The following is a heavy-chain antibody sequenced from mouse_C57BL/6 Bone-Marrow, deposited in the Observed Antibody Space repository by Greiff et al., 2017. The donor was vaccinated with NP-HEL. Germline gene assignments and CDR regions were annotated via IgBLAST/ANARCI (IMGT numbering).Heavy chain of an antibody. V-gene: IGHV5-16*01. CDR1: GFTFSDYY. CDR2: INYDGSST. J-gene: IGHJ4*01. D-gene: IGHD2-3*01. Sequence: EVKLVESEGGLVQPGSSMKLSCTASGFTFSDYYMAWVRQVPEKGLEWVANINYDGSSTYYLDSLKSRFIISRDNAKNILYLQMSSLKSEDTATYYCAREGWLLPYAMDYWGQGTSVTVSS. CDR3: AREGWLLPYAMDY.